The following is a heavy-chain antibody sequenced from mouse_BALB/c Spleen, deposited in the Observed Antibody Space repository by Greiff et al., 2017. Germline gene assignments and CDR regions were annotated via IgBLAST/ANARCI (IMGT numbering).Heavy chain of an antibody. J-gene: IGHJ3*01. V-gene: IGHV14-4*02. CDR1: GFNIKDYY. D-gene: IGHD2-1*01. CDR3: NAWDGNYYPLAY. CDR2: IDPENGDT. Sequence: EVQLQQSGAELVRSGASVKLSCTASGFNIKDYYMHWVKQRPEQGLEWIGWIDPENGDTEYAPKFQGKATMTADTSSNTAYLQLSSLTSEDTAVYYCNAWDGNYYPLAYWGQGTLVTVSA.